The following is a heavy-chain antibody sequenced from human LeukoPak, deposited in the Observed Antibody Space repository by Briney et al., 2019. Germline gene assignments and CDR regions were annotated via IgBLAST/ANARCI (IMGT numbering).Heavy chain of an antibody. CDR1: GFTFSDYY. CDR3: ARSAATNYFDY. J-gene: IGHJ4*02. V-gene: IGHV3-11*01. D-gene: IGHD6-13*01. CDR2: ISSSGSTI. Sequence: GGSPRLSCAASGFTFSDYYMSWIRQAPGKGLEWVSYISSSGSTIYYADSVKGRFTISRDNAKNSLYLQMNSLRAEDTAVYYCARSAATNYFDYWGQGTLVTVSS.